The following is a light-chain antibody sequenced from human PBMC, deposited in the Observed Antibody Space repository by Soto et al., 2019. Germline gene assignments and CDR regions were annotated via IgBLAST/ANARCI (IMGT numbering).Light chain of an antibody. V-gene: IGLV2-23*01. J-gene: IGLJ2*01. CDR2: EDT. CDR1: SSDVGSYNL. Sequence: QSALTQPASVSGSPGQSITISCTGTSSDVGSYNLVSWSQQHPGKAPKLMIYEDTKRPSGISNRFSGSKSGNTASLTISGLQAEDEADYYCSSYAGSSTYVVFGGGTKLTVL. CDR3: SSYAGSSTYVV.